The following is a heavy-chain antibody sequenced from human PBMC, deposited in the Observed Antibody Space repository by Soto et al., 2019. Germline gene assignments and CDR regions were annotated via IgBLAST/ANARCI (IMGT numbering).Heavy chain of an antibody. J-gene: IGHJ3*02. CDR2: IYSGGST. Sequence: LRLSCASSGFTVSSSYMTWVRQAPGKGLEWVSIIYSGGSTYYADSVKGRFTISRDNSKNSLYLQMNSLRAEDTAVYYCARGPDYSGTYRDGSDIWGQGTMVTVSS. CDR1: GFTVSSSY. CDR3: ARGPDYSGTYRDGSDI. D-gene: IGHD1-26*01. V-gene: IGHV3-53*01.